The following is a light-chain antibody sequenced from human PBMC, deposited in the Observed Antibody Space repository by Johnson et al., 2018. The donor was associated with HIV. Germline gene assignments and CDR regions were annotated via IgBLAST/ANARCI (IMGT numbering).Light chain of an antibody. CDR2: DNN. CDR3: GTWDSSLSAYV. J-gene: IGLJ1*01. V-gene: IGLV1-51*01. Sequence: QSVLTQPPSVSAAPGQKVTISCYGSSSNIGNNYVSWYQQLPGTAPKLLIYDNNKRPSGIPDRFSGSKSGTSATLGITGLQTGDEADYYCGTWDSSLSAYVFVTGTKVTVL. CDR1: SSNIGNNY.